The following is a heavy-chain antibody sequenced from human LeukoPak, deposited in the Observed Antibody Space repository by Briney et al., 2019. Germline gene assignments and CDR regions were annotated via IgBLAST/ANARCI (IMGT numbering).Heavy chain of an antibody. CDR1: GYTFTDFG. CDR3: ARDLSLIAVAARNFDY. V-gene: IGHV1-18*01. CDR2: ISAYNGNT. D-gene: IGHD6-19*01. Sequence: ASVKVSCKASGYTFTDFGISWVRQAPGQGLEWMGWISAYNGNTNYAQKLQGRVTMTTDTSTSTAYMELRSLRSDDTAVYYCARDLSLIAVAARNFDYWGQGTLVTVSS. J-gene: IGHJ4*02.